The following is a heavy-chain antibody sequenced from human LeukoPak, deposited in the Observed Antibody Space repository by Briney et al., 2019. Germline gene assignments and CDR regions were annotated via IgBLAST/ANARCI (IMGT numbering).Heavy chain of an antibody. V-gene: IGHV1-2*06. J-gene: IGHJ4*02. Sequence: ASVKVSCKASGYTFTGYYMHWVRQAPGQGLEWVGRINPNSGGTNYAQKFQGRVTMTRDTSISTAYMELSRLRSDDTAVYYCARAVPTAKYDSSGYRADYWGQGTLVTVSS. CDR2: INPNSGGT. D-gene: IGHD3-22*01. CDR3: ARAVPTAKYDSSGYRADY. CDR1: GYTFTGYY.